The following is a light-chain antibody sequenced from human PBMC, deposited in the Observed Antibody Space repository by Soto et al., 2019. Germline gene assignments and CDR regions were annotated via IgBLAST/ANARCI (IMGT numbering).Light chain of an antibody. CDR3: RQYRSWSRT. V-gene: IGKV3-15*01. CDR1: QSVDIT. CDR2: GET. Sequence: EVVLTQSPATLSVSPGERVTLSCRASQSVDITLAWYQQKPARPPSRLIYGETTSATNMAGTMCGRRSGTEFTTPISSLRPEDFAVYYCRQYRSWSRTFGQGTKVDIK. J-gene: IGKJ1*01.